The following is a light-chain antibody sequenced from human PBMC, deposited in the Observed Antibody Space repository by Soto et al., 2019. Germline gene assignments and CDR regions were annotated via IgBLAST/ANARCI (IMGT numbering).Light chain of an antibody. CDR1: SSNIGGNS. CDR3: CSYAGSSTL. J-gene: IGLJ2*01. CDR2: DDN. V-gene: IGLV1-51*01. Sequence: QSVMTQPPSVSAAPGQKVTISCSGSSSNIGGNSVSWYQQLPGTAPKLLIYDDNKRPSGIPDRFSGSKSGNTASLTISGLQAEDEADYYCCSYAGSSTLFGGGTKLTVL.